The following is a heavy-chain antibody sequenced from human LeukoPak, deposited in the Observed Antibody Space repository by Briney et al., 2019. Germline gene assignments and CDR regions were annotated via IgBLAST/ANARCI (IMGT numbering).Heavy chain of an antibody. CDR2: IYYSGST. J-gene: IGHJ4*02. Sequence: SETLSLTCTVSGCSISSYYWSWIRQPPGKGLEWIGYIYYSGSTNYNPSLKSRVTISLDTSKNQFSLKLSSVTAADTAVYYCARASSGWYKSDYWGQGTLVTVPS. CDR1: GCSISSYY. D-gene: IGHD6-19*01. CDR3: ARASSGWYKSDY. V-gene: IGHV4-59*01.